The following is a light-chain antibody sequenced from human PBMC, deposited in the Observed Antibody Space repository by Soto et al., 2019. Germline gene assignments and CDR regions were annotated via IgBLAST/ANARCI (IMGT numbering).Light chain of an antibody. CDR2: SNT. CDR3: QSYDSSLSGPV. Sequence: QSVLTQPPSVSGAPGQRVTISCTGSSSNIGAGHDVHWYQQLPGTAPKLLIYSNTNRPSGVPDRFSASESGTSASLAITGLQAEDEGDYYCQSYDSSLSGPVFGGGTQLTVL. J-gene: IGLJ2*01. V-gene: IGLV1-40*01. CDR1: SSNIGAGHD.